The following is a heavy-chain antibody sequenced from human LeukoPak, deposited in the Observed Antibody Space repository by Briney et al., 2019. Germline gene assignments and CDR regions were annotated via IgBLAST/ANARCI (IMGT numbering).Heavy chain of an antibody. CDR2: IYYSGST. Sequence: SETLSLTCTVSGGSISNYYWSWIRQSPEKGLEWIGYIYYSGSTNYNPSLKSRVTISVDTSKNQFSLKLSSVTAADTAVYYCAREIGGTTDYYYYYYMDVWGKGTTVTVSS. V-gene: IGHV4-59*01. D-gene: IGHD4-23*01. CDR3: AREIGGTTDYYYYYYMDV. CDR1: GGSISNYY. J-gene: IGHJ6*03.